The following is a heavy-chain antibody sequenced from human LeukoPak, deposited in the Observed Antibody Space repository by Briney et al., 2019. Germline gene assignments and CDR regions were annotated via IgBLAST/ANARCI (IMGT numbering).Heavy chain of an antibody. V-gene: IGHV3-7*03. CDR1: GFTFSSYW. CDR2: IKQDGSEK. J-gene: IGHJ4*02. Sequence: GGSLRLSCAASGFTFSSYWMSWVRQAPGKGLEWVANIKQDGSEKYYVDSVKGRFTISRDNAKNSLYLQMNSLRAEDTAVYYCARDLFGYSSEAYYFDYWGQGTLVTVPS. CDR3: ARDLFGYSSEAYYFDY. D-gene: IGHD6-19*01.